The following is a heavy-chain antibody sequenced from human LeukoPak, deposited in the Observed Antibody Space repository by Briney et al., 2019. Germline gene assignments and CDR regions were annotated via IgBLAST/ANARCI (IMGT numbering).Heavy chain of an antibody. V-gene: IGHV1-2*06. CDR2: INPNSGGT. Sequence: GASVKVSCRASGYTFTGYYMHWVRQAPGQGLEWMGRINPNSGGTNYAQKFQGRVTMTRNTSISTAYMELSSLRSEDTAVYFCARDQGSLTRSWYTGYWGQGTQVTVSS. CDR3: ARDQGSLTRSWYTGY. CDR1: GYTFTGYY. D-gene: IGHD6-13*01. J-gene: IGHJ4*02.